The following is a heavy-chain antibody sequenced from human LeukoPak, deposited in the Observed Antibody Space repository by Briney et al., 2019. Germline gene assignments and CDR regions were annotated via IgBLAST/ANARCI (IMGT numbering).Heavy chain of an antibody. D-gene: IGHD2-2*01. CDR3: ARDGDRDIVVVPAVSH. V-gene: IGHV3-30-3*01. Sequence: GGSLRLSCAASGFTFSSYAMHWVRQAPGKELEWVAVISYDGSNKYYADSVKGRFTISRDNAKNSLYLQMNSLRDEDTAVYYCARDGDRDIVVVPAVSHWGQGTLVTVSS. CDR1: GFTFSSYA. J-gene: IGHJ1*01. CDR2: ISYDGSNK.